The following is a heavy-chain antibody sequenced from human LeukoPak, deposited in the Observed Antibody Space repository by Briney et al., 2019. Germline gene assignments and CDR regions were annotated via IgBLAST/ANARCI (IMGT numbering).Heavy chain of an antibody. Sequence: ASVKVSCKASGYTFTNYDINWVRQATGQGLEWMGWMNPNSGNTGYAQKFQGRITMTRNTSINTAYMELSSLRSEGTAIYYCARGSRSGDYWGQGTLVTVSS. J-gene: IGHJ4*02. V-gene: IGHV1-8*01. D-gene: IGHD3-10*01. CDR3: ARGSRSGDY. CDR2: MNPNSGNT. CDR1: GYTFTNYD.